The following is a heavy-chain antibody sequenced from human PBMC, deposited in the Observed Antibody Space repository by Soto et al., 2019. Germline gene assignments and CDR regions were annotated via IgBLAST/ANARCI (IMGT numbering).Heavy chain of an antibody. D-gene: IGHD4-4*01. CDR3: ARYSNWYYCDY. CDR2: IYYSGST. Sequence: QVQLQESGPGLVKPSQTLSLTCTVSGGSISSGGYYWSWMRQHPGKGLEWIGYIYYSGSTYYNPSLKSRVSISVDTSKNHFSLKLSSVTAADTAVYYCARYSNWYYCDYWGQGTLVTVSS. CDR1: GGSISSGGYY. V-gene: IGHV4-31*03. J-gene: IGHJ4*02.